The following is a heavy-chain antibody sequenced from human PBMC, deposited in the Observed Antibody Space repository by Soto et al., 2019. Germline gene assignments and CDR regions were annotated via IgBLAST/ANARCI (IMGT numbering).Heavy chain of an antibody. V-gene: IGHV3-7*03. D-gene: IGHD3-9*01. J-gene: IGHJ6*02. CDR3: ARSYYDILTGYYSNYYYGMDV. Sequence: PGGSLRLSCAASGFTFSSYWMSWVRQAPGKGLEWVANIKQDGSEKYYVYTVKGRFTISRDNAKNSLYLQMNSLRAEDTAVYYCARSYYDILTGYYSNYYYGMDVWGQGTTVTVSS. CDR2: IKQDGSEK. CDR1: GFTFSSYW.